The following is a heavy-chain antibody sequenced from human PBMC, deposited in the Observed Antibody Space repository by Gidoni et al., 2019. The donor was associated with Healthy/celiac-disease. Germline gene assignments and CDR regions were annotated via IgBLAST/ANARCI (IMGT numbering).Heavy chain of an antibody. V-gene: IGHV3-7*01. CDR1: GFTFRSYW. CDR2: IKQDGSEK. D-gene: IGHD3-22*01. CDR3: ARNTYYYDSSGYGHRENWFDP. J-gene: IGHJ5*02. Sequence: EVQLVESGGGLVQPGGSLRLSCAASGFTFRSYWMSWVRPAPGKGLEWVANIKQDGSEKYYVDSVKGRFTISRDNAKNSLYLQMNSLRAEDTAVYYCARNTYYYDSSGYGHRENWFDPWGQGTLVTVSS.